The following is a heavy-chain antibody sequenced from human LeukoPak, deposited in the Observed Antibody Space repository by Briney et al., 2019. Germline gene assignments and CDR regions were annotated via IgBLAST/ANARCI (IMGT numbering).Heavy chain of an antibody. V-gene: IGHV3-23*01. Sequence: GGSLRLSCAASGFTFSSYAMSWVRQAPGKGLEWVSAISGSGGSTYYADSVKGRFTISRDNSKSTLYLQMNSLRAEDTAVYYCAKLGAFGVAKRWFDPWGQGTLVTVSS. CDR3: AKLGAFGVAKRWFDP. D-gene: IGHD3-3*01. CDR2: ISGSGGST. CDR1: GFTFSSYA. J-gene: IGHJ5*02.